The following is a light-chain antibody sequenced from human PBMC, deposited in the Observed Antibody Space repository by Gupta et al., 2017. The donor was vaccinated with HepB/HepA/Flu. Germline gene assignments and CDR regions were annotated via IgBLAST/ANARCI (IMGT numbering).Light chain of an antibody. J-gene: IGLJ2*01. CDR3: GTGDSDRSVV. CDR2: GNN. CDR1: SSNIGNNY. V-gene: IGLV1-51*01. Sequence: QSVLTQPPSVSAAPEQKVTISCSGSSSNIGNNYVSWYQKLPGTAPKLLIYGNNKRPSGTPDRFSGSKSGTAATLGITGRQTGDEADYYCGTGDSDRSVVFGGGTKLTVL.